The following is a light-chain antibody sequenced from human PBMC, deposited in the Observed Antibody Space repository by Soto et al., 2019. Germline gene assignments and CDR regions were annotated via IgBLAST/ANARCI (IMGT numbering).Light chain of an antibody. V-gene: IGKV1-5*01. Sequence: DVQTTQSPSTLSAFVGDRVTITCRASQSISSWLAWYQQKPGKAPKLLIYDASSLESGVPSRFSGSGSGTEFTLTISSLQPDDFATYYCQQYNSYSETLGQGTKVDIK. J-gene: IGKJ1*01. CDR2: DAS. CDR1: QSISSW. CDR3: QQYNSYSET.